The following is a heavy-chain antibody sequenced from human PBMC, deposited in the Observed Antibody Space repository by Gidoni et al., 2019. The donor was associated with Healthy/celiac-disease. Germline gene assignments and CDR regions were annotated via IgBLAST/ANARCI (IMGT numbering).Heavy chain of an antibody. CDR3: VKDFLLYSSGYAPKHPFDY. Sequence: EVQLVESGGGCVQPGGSLRLSCSASGFTFSSYAMHWVRQAPGKGLEYVSAISSNGGSTYYADSGKGRFTISRDNSKNTLYLQMSSLRAEDTAVYYCVKDFLLYSSGYAPKHPFDYWGQGTLVTVSS. D-gene: IGHD3-22*01. V-gene: IGHV3-64D*06. CDR1: GFTFSSYA. CDR2: ISSNGGST. J-gene: IGHJ4*02.